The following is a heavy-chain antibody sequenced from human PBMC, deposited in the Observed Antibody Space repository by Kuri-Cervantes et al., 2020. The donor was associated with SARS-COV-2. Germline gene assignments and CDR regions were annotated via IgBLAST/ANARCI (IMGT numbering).Heavy chain of an antibody. J-gene: IGHJ3*02. Sequence: SETLSLTCTVSGGAISIADYYWSWIRQPPGKGLEWIGYIYYSGTTYYNPSLKIRVTMSIDRSNNQFSLRLTSVTAADTAVYYCARQGRITMFGVVIRGFDIWGQGTMVTVSS. CDR2: IYYSGTT. CDR3: ARQGRITMFGVVIRGFDI. CDR1: GGAISIADYY. D-gene: IGHD3-3*01. V-gene: IGHV4-30-4*01.